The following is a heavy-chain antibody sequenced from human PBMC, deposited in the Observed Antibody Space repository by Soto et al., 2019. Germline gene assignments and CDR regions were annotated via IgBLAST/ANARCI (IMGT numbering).Heavy chain of an antibody. Sequence: SETLSLTCSVSDDSISSGGSSWSWIRQPPGKGLEWIGYIYHSGSTYYNPSLKSRVTISLDRSKKQFSLKVTSVTAADTAVYYCARGTRPVDYSAQGTLVTVSS. CDR1: DDSISSGGSS. V-gene: IGHV4-30-2*01. J-gene: IGHJ4*02. CDR3: ARGTRPVDY. CDR2: IYHSGST.